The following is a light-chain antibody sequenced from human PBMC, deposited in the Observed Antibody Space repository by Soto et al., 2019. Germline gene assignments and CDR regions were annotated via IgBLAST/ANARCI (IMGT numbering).Light chain of an antibody. CDR1: SSDVGGYNY. V-gene: IGLV2-14*01. CDR3: SSYTSSGTLR. J-gene: IGLJ1*01. CDR2: EVS. Sequence: QSVLTQPASVSGSPGQSITMSCTGTSSDVGGYNYVSWYQQHPGKAPKLMIYEVSNRPSGVSNRFSGSKSGNTASLTISGLQAEDEADYYCSSYTSSGTLRLGTGTKVTVL.